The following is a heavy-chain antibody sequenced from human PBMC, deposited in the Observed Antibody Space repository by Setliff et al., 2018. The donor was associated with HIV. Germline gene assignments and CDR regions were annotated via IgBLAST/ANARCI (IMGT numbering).Heavy chain of an antibody. V-gene: IGHV1-69*06. Sequence: SVKVSCKASGGTFSSYAISWVRQAPGQGLEWMGGTIPMFGTANYAQKFQGRVTITADKSTNTGYMELSGLRFEDTAVYYCARESACSSTSCPKVLDYWGQGTLVTVSS. CDR1: GGTFSSYA. CDR3: ARESACSSTSCPKVLDY. J-gene: IGHJ4*02. CDR2: TIPMFGTA. D-gene: IGHD2-2*01.